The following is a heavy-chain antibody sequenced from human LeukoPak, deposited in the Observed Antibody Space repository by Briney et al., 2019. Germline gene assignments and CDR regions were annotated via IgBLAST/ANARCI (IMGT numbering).Heavy chain of an antibody. CDR1: GYTFSNSG. CDR3: AKSIKVALSGAYFDP. CDR2: ISAYNGNT. D-gene: IGHD6-19*01. V-gene: IGHV1-18*01. Sequence: ASVKVSCKASGYTFSNSGVSWLRQAPGQGLEWMGWISAYNGNTNYAQKFQDRVAMTTDTSTTTAYMELRSLRSDDTAVYYCAKSIKVALSGAYFDPWGQGTLVTVSS. J-gene: IGHJ5*02.